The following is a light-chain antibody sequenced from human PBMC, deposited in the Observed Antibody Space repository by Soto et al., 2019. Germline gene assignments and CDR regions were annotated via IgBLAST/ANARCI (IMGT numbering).Light chain of an antibody. CDR2: LNSDGSH. J-gene: IGLJ2*01. CDR3: QTWGTGAVV. V-gene: IGLV4-69*01. Sequence: QLVLTQSPSASASLGASVKLTCTLSSGHSSYAIAWHQQQPEKGPRYLMKLNSDGSHSKGDGIADRFSGSSSGAERYLTISSLQSEDEADYCCQTWGTGAVVFGGGTKLTVL. CDR1: SGHSSYA.